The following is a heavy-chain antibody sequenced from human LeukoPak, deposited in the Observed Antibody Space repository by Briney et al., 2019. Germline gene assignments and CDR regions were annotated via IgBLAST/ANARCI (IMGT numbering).Heavy chain of an antibody. Sequence: SETLSLTCAVYGGSFSGYYWSWIRQPPGKGLEWIGEINHSGSTNYNPSLKGRVTISVDTSKNQFSLKLSSVTAADTAVYYCARDRDCSGGSCYSLAFDIWGQGTMVTVSS. CDR2: INHSGST. J-gene: IGHJ3*02. CDR1: GGSFSGYY. D-gene: IGHD2-15*01. CDR3: ARDRDCSGGSCYSLAFDI. V-gene: IGHV4-34*01.